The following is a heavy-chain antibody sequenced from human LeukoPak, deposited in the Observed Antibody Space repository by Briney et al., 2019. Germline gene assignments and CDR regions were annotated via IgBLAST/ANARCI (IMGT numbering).Heavy chain of an antibody. D-gene: IGHD2-2*01. V-gene: IGHV4-31*03. CDR3: ARAPDVVVPAAITGYYFDY. CDR1: GGSISSGGYY. CDR2: IYYSGST. Sequence: PSQTLSLTCTVSGGSISSGGYYWSWIRQHPGKGLEWIGYIYYSGSTNYNPSLKSRVTILVDTSKNQFSLKLSSVTAADTAVYYCARAPDVVVPAAITGYYFDYWGQGTLVTVSS. J-gene: IGHJ4*02.